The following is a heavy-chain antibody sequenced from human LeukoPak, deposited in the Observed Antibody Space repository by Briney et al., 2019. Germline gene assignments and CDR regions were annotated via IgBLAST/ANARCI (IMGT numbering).Heavy chain of an antibody. J-gene: IGHJ3*02. CDR2: IYPGDSDT. D-gene: IGHD5-18*01. V-gene: IGHV5-51*01. CDR3: ATPSGYSYGPDAFDI. CDR1: GYSFTSYW. Sequence: GESLKISCKGSGYSFTSYWIGRVRQMPGKGLEWMGIIYPGDSDTRYSPSFQGQVTISADKSISTAYLQWSSLKVSDTAMYYCATPSGYSYGPDAFDIWGQGTMVTVSS.